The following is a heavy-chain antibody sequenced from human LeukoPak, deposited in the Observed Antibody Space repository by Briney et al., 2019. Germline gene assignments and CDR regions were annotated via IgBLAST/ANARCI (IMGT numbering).Heavy chain of an antibody. J-gene: IGHJ4*02. D-gene: IGHD6-6*01. CDR2: INPNSGGT. CDR3: ARDLPSSPSQADDY. V-gene: IGHV1-2*02. Sequence: ASVKVSCKASGYTFTGYYMHWVRQAPGQGLEWMGWINPNSGGTNYAQKFQGRVTMTRDTSISTAYMELSRLRSDDTAVYYCARDLPSSPSQADDYWGQGTLVTVSS. CDR1: GYTFTGYY.